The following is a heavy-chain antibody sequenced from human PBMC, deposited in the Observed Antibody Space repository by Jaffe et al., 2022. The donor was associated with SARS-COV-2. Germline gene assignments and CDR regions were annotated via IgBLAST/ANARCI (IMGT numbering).Heavy chain of an antibody. V-gene: IGHV3-33*01. CDR1: GFTFNNFG. CDR3: VRSLGPTVYNGLDV. Sequence: QVQLVESGGGVVRPGRSLRLSCAASGFTFNNFGIHWVRQAPGRGLEWVAVIWFDGTKKFSAASVKGRFTISRDNSKSTLYLQMNSLRVEDTAVYYCVRSLGPTVYNGLDVWGQGTTVIVSS. CDR2: IWFDGTKK. J-gene: IGHJ6*02. D-gene: IGHD1-26*01.